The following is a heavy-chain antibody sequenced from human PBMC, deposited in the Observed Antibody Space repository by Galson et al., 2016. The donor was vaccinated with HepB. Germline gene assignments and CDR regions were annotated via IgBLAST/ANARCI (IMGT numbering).Heavy chain of an antibody. D-gene: IGHD1/OR15-1a*01. CDR3: ARNNAGYFHY. CDR2: ITGSGGTT. CDR1: GFTFSSYA. Sequence: SLRLSCAASGFTFSSYAMSWVRQAPGRGLEWVSIITGSGGTTDYADPVKGRLTISRDNLRDTVYLQMNRLRVEDAAIDYCARNNAGYFHYWGQGVLVTVSS. V-gene: IGHV3-23*01. J-gene: IGHJ4*02.